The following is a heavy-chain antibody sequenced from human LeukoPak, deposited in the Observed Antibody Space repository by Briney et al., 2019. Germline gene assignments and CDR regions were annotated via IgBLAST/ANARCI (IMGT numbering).Heavy chain of an antibody. CDR1: GYTFTGHH. D-gene: IGHD1-26*01. CDR2: IGPNSGDA. V-gene: IGHV1-2*02. CDR3: TLYSH. J-gene: IGHJ1*01. Sequence: ASVKVSCKASGYTFTGHHVHWVRQAPGLGLELMGWIGPNSGDADFAQKLQGRVTMTTATSINTAYMEMSGLRSDDTAIYYCTLYSHWGQGTLVTVSS.